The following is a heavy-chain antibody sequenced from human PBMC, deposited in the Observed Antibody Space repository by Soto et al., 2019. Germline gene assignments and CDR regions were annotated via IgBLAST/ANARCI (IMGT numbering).Heavy chain of an antibody. D-gene: IGHD4-17*01. Sequence: ASVKVSCKASGYTFTNYYIHWVREAPGQGLEWMGIINPSGGSPSYALKFQGRVTMTRDTSTGTVYMELSSLRSEDTAVYYCARGYLSTVTTYGYFDYWGQGTLVTVSS. CDR1: GYTFTNYY. V-gene: IGHV1-46*03. CDR2: INPSGGSP. J-gene: IGHJ4*02. CDR3: ARGYLSTVTTYGYFDY.